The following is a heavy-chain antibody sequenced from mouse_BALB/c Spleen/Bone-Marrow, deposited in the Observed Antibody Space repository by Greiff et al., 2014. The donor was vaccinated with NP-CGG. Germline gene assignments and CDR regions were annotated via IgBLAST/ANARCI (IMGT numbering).Heavy chain of an antibody. Sequence: VQLQQSGPELVKPGASVKISCKTSGYTFTEYTMHWVKQSHGKSLEWIGSISPNNGGTTYNQKFKGKATLTVDKSSSTAYMELRSLASEDSAVYYCVRRKDGYDDAVDYWGQGTSVTVSS. CDR3: VRRKDGYDDAVDY. V-gene: IGHV1-18*01. CDR2: ISPNNGGT. CDR1: GYTFTEYT. D-gene: IGHD2-2*01. J-gene: IGHJ4*01.